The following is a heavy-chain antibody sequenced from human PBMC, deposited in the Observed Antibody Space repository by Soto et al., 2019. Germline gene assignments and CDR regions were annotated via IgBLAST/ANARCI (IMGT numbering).Heavy chain of an antibody. J-gene: IGHJ6*02. CDR2: INAGNGNT. CDR1: GYTFTSYA. V-gene: IGHV1-3*01. Sequence: QVQLVQSGAEVKKPGASVKVSCKASGYTFTSYAMHCVRQAPGQRLEWMGWINAGNGNTKYSQKFQGRVTITRDTSASTAYMELSSLRSEDTAVYYCARRPPDYGMDVWGQGTTVTVSS. CDR3: ARRPPDYGMDV.